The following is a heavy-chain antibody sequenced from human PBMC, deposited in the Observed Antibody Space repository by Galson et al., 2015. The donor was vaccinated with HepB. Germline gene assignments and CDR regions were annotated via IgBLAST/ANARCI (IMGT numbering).Heavy chain of an antibody. D-gene: IGHD6-6*01. J-gene: IGHJ4*02. CDR1: GNSFTDQW. V-gene: IGHV5-51*03. CDR2: IYTGDFDT. CDR3: TRRILSARQDSGYDY. Sequence: QSGAEVKKPGESLKISCKGSGNSFTDQWIGWVRQMPGKGLEWMGVIYTGDFDTRYSPSFQGQVTISVDKSISTAYLRWSSLKASDTAMYYCTRRILSARQDSGYDYWGQGTLLTVSS.